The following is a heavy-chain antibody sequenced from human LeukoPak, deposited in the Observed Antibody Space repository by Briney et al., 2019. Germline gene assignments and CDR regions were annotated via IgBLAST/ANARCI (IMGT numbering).Heavy chain of an antibody. D-gene: IGHD3-16*01. Sequence: GGSLRLSCAASGFTFSSYWMNWARQAPGKGLEWVASINHNGNVNYYVDSVKGRFTISRDNAKNSLYLQMSNLRAEDTAVYFCAWGGGLDVWGQGATVTVSS. CDR3: AWGGGLDV. J-gene: IGHJ6*02. V-gene: IGHV3-7*03. CDR1: GFTFSSYW. CDR2: INHNGNVN.